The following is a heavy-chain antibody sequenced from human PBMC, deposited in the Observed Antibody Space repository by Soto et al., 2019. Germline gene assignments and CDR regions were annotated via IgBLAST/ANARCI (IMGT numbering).Heavy chain of an antibody. J-gene: IGHJ5*02. CDR1: GGSISSYY. CDR3: ARDGSKVGFDP. V-gene: IGHV4-4*07. D-gene: IGHD5-12*01. Sequence: TETLSLTCIDSGGSISSYYWSWIRQPAGKGLEWIGRIYTSGSTNYNPSLKSRVTMSVDTSKNQFSLKLSSVTAADTAVYYCARDGSKVGFDPWGQGTLFTVS. CDR2: IYTSGST.